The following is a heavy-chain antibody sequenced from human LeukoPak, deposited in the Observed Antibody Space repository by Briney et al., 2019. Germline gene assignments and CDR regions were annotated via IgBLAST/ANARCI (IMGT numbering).Heavy chain of an antibody. CDR2: INPNSGGT. CDR1: GYTFTGYY. J-gene: IGHJ4*02. Sequence: GASVKVSCKASGYTFTGYYMHWVRQAPGQGLEWMGWINPNSGGTNYAQKFQGRVTMTRDTSISTAYMELSRLRSDDTAVYYRARSDCSSTSCYTGHFDYWGQGTLVTVSS. D-gene: IGHD2-2*02. CDR3: ARSDCSSTSCYTGHFDY. V-gene: IGHV1-2*02.